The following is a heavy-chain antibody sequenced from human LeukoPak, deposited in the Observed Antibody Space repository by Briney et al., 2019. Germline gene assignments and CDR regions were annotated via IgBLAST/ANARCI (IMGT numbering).Heavy chain of an antibody. V-gene: IGHV4-59*08. J-gene: IGHJ4*02. CDR3: ARKHYYDSSGSSFDY. D-gene: IGHD3-22*01. CDR1: GGSISSYY. CDR2: IYYSGST. Sequence: SETLSLTCTVPGGSISSYYWSWIRQPPGKGLEWIGYIYYSGSTNYNPSLKGRVTISVDTSKNQFSLKLSSVTAADTAVYYCARKHYYDSSGSSFDYWGQGTLVTVSS.